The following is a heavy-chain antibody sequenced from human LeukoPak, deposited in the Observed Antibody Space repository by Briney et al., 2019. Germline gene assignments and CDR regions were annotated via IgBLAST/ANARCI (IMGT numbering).Heavy chain of an antibody. CDR1: GFTFISYS. D-gene: IGHD2-15*01. CDR3: APGYCSGGSCYGGS. CDR2: ISSSSTYI. V-gene: IGHV3-21*01. Sequence: GGSLRLSCAASGFTFISYSMNWVCQAPGKGLEWVSSISSSSTYIYYADSVKGRFTISRDNAKNSLYLQMNSLRAEDTAVYYCAPGYCSGGSCYGGSWGQGTLVTVSS. J-gene: IGHJ5*02.